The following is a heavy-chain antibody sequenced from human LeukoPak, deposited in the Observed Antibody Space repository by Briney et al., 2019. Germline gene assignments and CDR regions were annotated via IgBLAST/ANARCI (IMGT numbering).Heavy chain of an antibody. V-gene: IGHV1-8*01. CDR2: MNPNSGNT. CDR1: GYTFTSYD. CDR3: ARDRAYCGGDCYHIPIRGPIDY. Sequence: GASVKVSCKASGYTFTSYDINWVRQATGQGLEWMGWMNPNSGNTGYAQKFQGRVTMTRNTSISTAYMELSSLRSEDTAVYYCARDRAYCGGDCYHIPIRGPIDYWGQGTLVTVSS. J-gene: IGHJ4*02. D-gene: IGHD2-21*02.